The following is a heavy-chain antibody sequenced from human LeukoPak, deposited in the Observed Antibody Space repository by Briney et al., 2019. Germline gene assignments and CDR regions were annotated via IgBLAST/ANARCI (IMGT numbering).Heavy chain of an antibody. CDR1: GFTFSNYW. V-gene: IGHV3-7*03. CDR2: IKQEGSEK. J-gene: IGHJ4*02. D-gene: IGHD3-22*01. CDR3: ARVSSGYYLDY. Sequence: GSLRLSCAASGFTFSNYWMSWVRQAPGKGLEWVANIKQEGSEKYHVDSVKGRFTISRDNAKNSLYLQMNSLRAEDTAVYFCARVSSGYYLDYWGQGTLVTVSS.